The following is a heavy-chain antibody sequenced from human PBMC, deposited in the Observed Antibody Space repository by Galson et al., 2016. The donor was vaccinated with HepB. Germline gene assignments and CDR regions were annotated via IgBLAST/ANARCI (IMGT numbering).Heavy chain of an antibody. V-gene: IGHV4-59*01. CDR3: ARGSGGFNDPFDP. D-gene: IGHD3-16*01. CDR1: GGSISSFH. J-gene: IGHJ5*02. CDR2: ISYNGST. Sequence: SETLSLTCTVSGGSISSFHWTWIRQPPGKELQWIGYISYNGSTNYHPSLRSRVSMSLDTSENQFSLKLNFMTAADTAVYYCARGSGGFNDPFDPWGPGTRVTVSS.